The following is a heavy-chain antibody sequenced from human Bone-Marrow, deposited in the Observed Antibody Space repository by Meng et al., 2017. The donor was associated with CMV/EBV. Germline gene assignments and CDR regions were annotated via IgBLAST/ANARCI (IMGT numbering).Heavy chain of an antibody. J-gene: IGHJ4*02. CDR2: IKQDGSET. V-gene: IGHV3-7*01. D-gene: IGHD1-26*01. Sequence: GGSLRLSCAASGFISSTYSMTWVRQAPGKGLEWVANIKQDGSETYYVDSLKGRFTIARDNVKNSLFLQMNGLRADDTAMYYCVKGGTQDLDYWGQGTLVTVSS. CDR3: VKGGTQDLDY. CDR1: GFISSTYS.